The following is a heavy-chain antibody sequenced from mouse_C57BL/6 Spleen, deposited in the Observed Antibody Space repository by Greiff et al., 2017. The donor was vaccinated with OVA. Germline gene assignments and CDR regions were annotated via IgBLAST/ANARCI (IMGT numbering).Heavy chain of an antibody. Sequence: EVKLVESGGGLVQPKGSLKLSCAASGFSFNTYAMNWVRQAPGKGLEWVARIRSKSNNYATYYADSVKDRFTISRDDSESMLYLQMNNLKTEDTAMYYCVVSMITKAMDYWGQGTSVTVSS. J-gene: IGHJ4*01. V-gene: IGHV10-1*01. CDR2: IRSKSNNYAT. D-gene: IGHD2-4*01. CDR3: VVSMITKAMDY. CDR1: GFSFNTYA.